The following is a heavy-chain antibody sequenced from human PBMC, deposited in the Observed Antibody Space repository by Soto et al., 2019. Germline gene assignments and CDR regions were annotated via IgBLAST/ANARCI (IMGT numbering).Heavy chain of an antibody. V-gene: IGHV3-30-3*01. CDR2: ISYDGSNK. CDR3: AREGLGYCSSTSCPGLDY. J-gene: IGHJ4*02. D-gene: IGHD2-2*01. CDR1: GFTFSRYA. Sequence: PGGSLRLSCAASGFTFSRYAMHWVRQAPGKGLEWVAVISYDGSNKYYADSVKGRFTISRDNSKNTLYLQMNSLRAEDTAVYYCAREGLGYCSSTSCPGLDYWGQGTLVTVSS.